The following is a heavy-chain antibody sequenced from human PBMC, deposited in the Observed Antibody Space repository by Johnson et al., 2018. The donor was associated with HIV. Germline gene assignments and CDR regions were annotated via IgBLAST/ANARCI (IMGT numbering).Heavy chain of an antibody. Sequence: VQLVESGGGLVKPGGSLRLSCAASGFTFTNAWMNWVRQAPGKGLEWVGRLKSKTDGGTTDYAAPVKGRFTISRDDSKNTLYLQINSLKTDDTAVYYCTTVRGAFDIWGQGTMVTVSS. CDR3: TTVRGAFDI. V-gene: IGHV3-15*01. J-gene: IGHJ3*02. D-gene: IGHD3-16*01. CDR2: LKSKTDGGTT. CDR1: GFTFTNAW.